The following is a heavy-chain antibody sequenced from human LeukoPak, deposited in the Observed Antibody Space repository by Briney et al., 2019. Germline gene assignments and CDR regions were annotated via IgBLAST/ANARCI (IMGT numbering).Heavy chain of an antibody. CDR2: INHNGNVN. CDR1: GVTFSDYA. J-gene: IGHJ6*02. CDR3: TRGGGLDV. D-gene: IGHD3-16*01. V-gene: IGHV3-7*03. Sequence: GGSLRLSCAVSGVTFSDYAMSWVRQAPGKGLEWVASINHNGNVNYYVDSVKGRFTISRDNAKNSLYLQMSNLRAEDTAVYYCTRGGGLDVWGQGATVTVSS.